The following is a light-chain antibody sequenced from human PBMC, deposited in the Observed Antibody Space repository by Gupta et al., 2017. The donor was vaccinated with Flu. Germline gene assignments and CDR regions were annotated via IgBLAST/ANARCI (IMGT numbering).Light chain of an antibody. CDR1: SSDVGGHNY. CDR3: YSYGGSYRV. Sequence: GTSSDVGGHNYISWYQQHHGKAPKLLVYDVSKRPSGVSGRFSCSKSGNTASLTISGLQADDEADYYCYSYGGSYRVFGGGTKLTVL. CDR2: DVS. J-gene: IGLJ2*01. V-gene: IGLV2-11*03.